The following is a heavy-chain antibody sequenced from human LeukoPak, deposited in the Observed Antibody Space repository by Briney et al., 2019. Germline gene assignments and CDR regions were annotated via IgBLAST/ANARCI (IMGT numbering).Heavy chain of an antibody. CDR2: IYHSGST. CDR1: GGSISSGGYS. J-gene: IGHJ6*02. D-gene: IGHD4-17*01. Sequence: SATLSLTCAVSGGSISSGGYSWSWIRQPPGKGLEWIGYIYHSGSTYYNPSRKSRVTISVDRSKNQFSLKLSSVTAADTAVYYCAGTKVYYYYGMDVWGQGTTVTVS. V-gene: IGHV4-30-2*01. CDR3: AGTKVYYYYGMDV.